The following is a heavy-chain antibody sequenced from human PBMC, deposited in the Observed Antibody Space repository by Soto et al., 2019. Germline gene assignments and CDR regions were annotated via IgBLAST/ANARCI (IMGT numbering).Heavy chain of an antibody. D-gene: IGHD3-22*01. Sequence: ASETLSLTCAVSGASINTAGYSWTWLRQPPGKGLEWIGYMYHSGATTYNPSLQSRVTISGDGSKNQFSLRLTSVTAADTATYYCARVYDSSGYFIDYWGPGTLVTVSS. CDR3: ARVYDSSGYFIDY. CDR2: MYHSGAT. J-gene: IGHJ4*02. V-gene: IGHV4-30-2*01. CDR1: GASINTAGYS.